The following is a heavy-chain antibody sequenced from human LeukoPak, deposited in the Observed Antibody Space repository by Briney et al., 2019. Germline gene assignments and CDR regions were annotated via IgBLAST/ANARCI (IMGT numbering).Heavy chain of an antibody. CDR2: INPNSGGT. CDR1: GYTFTGYY. V-gene: IGHV1-2*02. J-gene: IGHJ3*02. Sequence: ASVKVSCKASGYTFTGYYMHWVRQAPGQGLEWMGWINPNSGGTNYAQKFRGRVTMTRDASISTAYMELSRLRSDDTAVYYCARDDLIFGVVPYAFDIWGQGTMVTVSS. D-gene: IGHD3-3*01. CDR3: ARDDLIFGVVPYAFDI.